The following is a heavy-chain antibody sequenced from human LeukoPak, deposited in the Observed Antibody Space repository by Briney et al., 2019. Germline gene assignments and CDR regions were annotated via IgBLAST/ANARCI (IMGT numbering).Heavy chain of an antibody. D-gene: IGHD3-9*01. Sequence: ASVKVSCKASGGTFSSYAISWVRQAPGQGLEWMGGIIPIFGTANYAQKFQGRVTITVDESTSTVYMELSSLRSEDTAVYYCARDLGGILTSYYMDVWGKGTTVTISS. CDR3: ARDLGGILTSYYMDV. CDR1: GGTFSSYA. J-gene: IGHJ6*03. V-gene: IGHV1-69*13. CDR2: IIPIFGTA.